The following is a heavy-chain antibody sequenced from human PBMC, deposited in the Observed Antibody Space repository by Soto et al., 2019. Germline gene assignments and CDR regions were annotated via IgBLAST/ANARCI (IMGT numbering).Heavy chain of an antibody. V-gene: IGHV3-30*18. CDR1: GFTFSSYG. Sequence: QVQLVESGGGVVQPGRSLRLSCAASGFTFSSYGMHWVRQAPGKGLEWVAVISYDGSNKYYADSVKGRFTISRDNSKNTLYLQMNSLRAEDTAVYYCANLPWGPDAFDIWGQETMVTVSS. CDR2: ISYDGSNK. CDR3: ANLPWGPDAFDI. J-gene: IGHJ3*02. D-gene: IGHD3-16*01.